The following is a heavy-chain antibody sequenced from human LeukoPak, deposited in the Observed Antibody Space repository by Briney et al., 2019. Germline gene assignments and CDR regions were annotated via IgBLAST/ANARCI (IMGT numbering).Heavy chain of an antibody. J-gene: IGHJ4*02. D-gene: IGHD6-13*01. CDR2: ISSSSSYI. Sequence: AGGSLRPSCAASGFTFSSYSMNWVRQAPGKGLEWVSSISSSSSYIYYADSVKGRFTISRDNAKNSLYLQMNSLRAEDTAVYYCARSFLSIAAAATDYWGQGTLVTVSS. CDR3: ARSFLSIAAAATDY. CDR1: GFTFSSYS. V-gene: IGHV3-21*01.